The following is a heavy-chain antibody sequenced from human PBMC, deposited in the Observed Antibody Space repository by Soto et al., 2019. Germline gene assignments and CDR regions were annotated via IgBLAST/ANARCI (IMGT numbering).Heavy chain of an antibody. V-gene: IGHV3-23*01. J-gene: IGHJ6*02. CDR2: ISGSGGST. CDR3: ATDHYGMDV. Sequence: GGSLRLSCASSGFTLSNHAMNWVRQAPGKGLEWVSAISGSGGSTNYADSVKGRFAISRDDSEHTVYLQMNSLRAEDPAVYYCATDHYGMDVWGQGTTVTVSS. CDR1: GFTLSNHA.